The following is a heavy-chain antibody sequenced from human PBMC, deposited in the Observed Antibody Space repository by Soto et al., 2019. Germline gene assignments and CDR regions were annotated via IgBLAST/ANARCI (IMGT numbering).Heavy chain of an antibody. CDR1: GGSISSYY. J-gene: IGHJ5*02. CDR3: ARVRMGSGSYYTLFDP. V-gene: IGHV4-59*01. Sequence: SETLSLTCTVSGGSISSYYWSWIRQPPGKGLEWIGYIYYSGSTNYNPSLKSRVTISVDTSKNQFSLKLSSVTAADTAVYYCARVRMGSGSYYTLFDPWGQGTLVTVSS. D-gene: IGHD3-10*01. CDR2: IYYSGST.